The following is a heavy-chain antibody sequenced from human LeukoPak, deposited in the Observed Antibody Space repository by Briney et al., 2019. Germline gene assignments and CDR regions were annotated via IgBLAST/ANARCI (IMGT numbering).Heavy chain of an antibody. D-gene: IGHD2-15*01. CDR1: GGSISSYY. CDR3: ARGPGGSSTSDA. V-gene: IGHV4-59*01. J-gene: IGHJ6*02. Sequence: PSETLSLTCTVSGGSISSYYWSWIRQPPGKGLEWIGYIYYSGSTNYNPSLKSRVTISVDTSKNQFSLKLSSVTAADTAVYYCARGPGGSSTSDAWGQGTTVTVSS. CDR2: IYYSGST.